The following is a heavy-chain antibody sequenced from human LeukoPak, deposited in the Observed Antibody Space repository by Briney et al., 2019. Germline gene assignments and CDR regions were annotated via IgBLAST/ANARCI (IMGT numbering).Heavy chain of an antibody. CDR2: IKQDGSEK. J-gene: IGHJ6*02. CDR3: ARMYGSGSMDV. CDR1: GFTFSSYW. V-gene: IGHV3-7*01. Sequence: PGRSLRLSCAASGFTFSSYWMSWVRQAPGKGLEWVANIKQDGSEKYYVDSVKGRFTISRDNAKNSLYLQMNSLRAEDTAVYYCARMYGSGSMDVWGQGTTVTVSS. D-gene: IGHD3-10*01.